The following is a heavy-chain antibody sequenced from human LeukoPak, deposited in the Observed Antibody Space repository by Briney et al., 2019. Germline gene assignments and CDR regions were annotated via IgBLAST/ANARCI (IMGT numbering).Heavy chain of an antibody. D-gene: IGHD5-18*01. CDR3: ARVRGYSYGLDY. J-gene: IGHJ4*02. CDR2: TFYRSKWYN. CDR1: GDSVSSNSAT. Sequence: SQTLSLTCAISGDSVSSNSATWHWIRQSPSRGLEWLGRTFYRSKWYNNYTESVKSRITINPDTSKNQFSLQLNSVTPEDTAVYLCARVRGYSYGLDYWGQGTLVTVSS. V-gene: IGHV6-1*01.